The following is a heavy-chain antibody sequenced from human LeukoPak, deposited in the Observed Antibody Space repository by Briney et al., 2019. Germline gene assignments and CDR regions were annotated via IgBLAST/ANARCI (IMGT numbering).Heavy chain of an antibody. J-gene: IGHJ4*02. Sequence: GGSLRLSCAASGFTFSSNWMSWVRQAPGKGLEWVANIKQDGSEKYYVDSVKGRFTISRDNAKNSLYLQMNSLRAEDTAVYYCARDVRWQQLDYWGQGTPVTVSS. CDR2: IKQDGSEK. D-gene: IGHD6-13*01. CDR3: ARDVRWQQLDY. V-gene: IGHV3-7*01. CDR1: GFTFSSNW.